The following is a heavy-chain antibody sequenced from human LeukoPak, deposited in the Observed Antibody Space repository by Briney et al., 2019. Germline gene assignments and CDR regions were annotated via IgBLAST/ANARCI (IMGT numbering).Heavy chain of an antibody. CDR2: IYYSGST. CDR1: GGSISSYY. D-gene: IGHD6-13*01. V-gene: IGHV4-59*01. Sequence: SETLSLTCTVSGGSISSYYWSWIRQPPGKGLEWIGYIYYSGSTNYNPSLKSRVTISVDTSKNQLSLKLSSVTAADTAVYYCAREGSSSGLAFDYWGQGTLVTVSS. CDR3: AREGSSSGLAFDY. J-gene: IGHJ4*02.